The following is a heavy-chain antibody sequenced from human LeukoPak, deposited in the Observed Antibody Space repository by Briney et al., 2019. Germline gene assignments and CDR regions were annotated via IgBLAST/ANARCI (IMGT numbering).Heavy chain of an antibody. D-gene: IGHD3-3*01. CDR1: GGSFSGYY. J-gene: IGHJ6*02. V-gene: IGHV4-34*01. Sequence: PSETLSLTCAVYGGSFSGYYWSWIRQPPGKGLKWIGEINHSGSTNYNPSLKSRVTISVDTSKNQFSLKLSSVTAADTAVYYCARGGRITIFGVVITKLHYYYGMDVWGQGTTVTVSS. CDR2: INHSGST. CDR3: ARGGRITIFGVVITKLHYYYGMDV.